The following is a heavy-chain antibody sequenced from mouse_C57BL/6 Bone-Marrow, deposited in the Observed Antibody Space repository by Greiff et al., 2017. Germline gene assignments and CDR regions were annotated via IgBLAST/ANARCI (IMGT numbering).Heavy chain of an antibody. V-gene: IGHV1-80*01. CDR3: ARGSSYGWFAY. J-gene: IGHJ3*01. Sequence: ESGGGLVQPGGSMKLSCAASGFTFSDAWMDWVRQSPEKGLEWIGQIYPGDGDTNYNGKFKGQATLTADKSSSTAYMQLSSLTSEDSAVYFGARGSSYGWFAYWGQGTLVTVSA. CDR2: IYPGDGDT. CDR1: GFTFSDAW. D-gene: IGHD1-1*01.